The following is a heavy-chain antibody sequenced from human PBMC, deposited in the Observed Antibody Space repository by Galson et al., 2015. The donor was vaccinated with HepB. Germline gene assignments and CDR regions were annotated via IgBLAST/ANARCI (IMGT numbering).Heavy chain of an antibody. V-gene: IGHV3-30*04. D-gene: IGHD3-22*01. Sequence: LRLSCAASGFTFSHAMHWVRQAPGKGLEWVAVISYEGNNKYYADSVKGRFTISRDNSKNTLYLQMNSLRPEDTAVYYCASAPGRNFFDSSGYWLRFDYWGQGTLVTVSS. CDR3: ASAPGRNFFDSSGYWLRFDY. CDR2: ISYEGNNK. CDR1: GFTFSHA. J-gene: IGHJ4*02.